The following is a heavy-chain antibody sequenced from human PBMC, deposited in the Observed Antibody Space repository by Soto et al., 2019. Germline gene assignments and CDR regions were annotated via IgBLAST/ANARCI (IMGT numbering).Heavy chain of an antibody. D-gene: IGHD5-18*01. Sequence: SETLSLTCPFSGCSISSSNYFWAWIRQPPGKGLEWMGSVYFSGMTYYNANVKSRVTISVDTSKNHFSLKVTSVTAADTAVYYCARRLAMVGNDAFDIWGQGTMVTVSS. CDR3: ARRLAMVGNDAFDI. CDR2: VYFSGMT. V-gene: IGHV4-39*02. J-gene: IGHJ3*02. CDR1: GCSISSSNYF.